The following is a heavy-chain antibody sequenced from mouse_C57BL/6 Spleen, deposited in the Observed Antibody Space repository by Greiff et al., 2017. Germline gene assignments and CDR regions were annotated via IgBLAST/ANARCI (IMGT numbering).Heavy chain of an antibody. J-gene: IGHJ4*01. CDR1: GFTFTDYY. V-gene: IGHV7-3*01. CDR3: ARSGAYYAMDY. CDR2: IRNKANGYTT. Sequence: EVMLVESGGGLVQPGGSLSLSCAASGFTFTDYYMSWVRQPPGKALEWLGFIRNKANGYTTEYSASVKGRFTISRDNSQSILYLQMNALRAEDSATYYCARSGAYYAMDYWGQGTSVTVSS.